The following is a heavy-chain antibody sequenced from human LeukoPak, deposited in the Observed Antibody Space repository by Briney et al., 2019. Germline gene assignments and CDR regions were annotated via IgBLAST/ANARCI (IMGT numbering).Heavy chain of an antibody. D-gene: IGHD3-16*02. CDR2: IKPDSGDA. CDR1: GYSFTAYW. Sequence: ASVKVSCKASGYSFTAYWLHWVRQAPGQGLERMGWIKPDSGDANSAQQFQGRVSMTRDTSSSTAFLELSSLRSDDTAVYFCARDYPHQRFDYWGQGTLVTVSS. CDR3: ARDYPHQRFDY. J-gene: IGHJ4*02. V-gene: IGHV1-2*02.